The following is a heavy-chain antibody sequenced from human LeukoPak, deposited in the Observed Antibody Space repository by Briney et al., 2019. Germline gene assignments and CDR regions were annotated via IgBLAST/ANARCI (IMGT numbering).Heavy chain of an antibody. D-gene: IGHD2-21*02. CDR1: GFTFGDYA. J-gene: IGHJ5*02. CDR3: STEGLAYCDGDCYS. CDR2: IKSKADGGTT. V-gene: IGHV3-15*01. Sequence: NPGRSLRLSCTASGFTFGDYAMTWVRQTPGKGLEWVGHIKSKADGGTTDYAAPVKGRFTISRDDSQNTVYLQMNSLKTDDTAVYYCSTEGLAYCDGDCYSWGQGTLVTVSS.